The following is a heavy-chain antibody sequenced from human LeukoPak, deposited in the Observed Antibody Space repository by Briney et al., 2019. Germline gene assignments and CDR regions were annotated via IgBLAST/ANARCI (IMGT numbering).Heavy chain of an antibody. CDR3: ARVLGQARYFFDY. CDR2: IKQDGSEK. CDR1: GFTFSSYW. J-gene: IGHJ4*02. Sequence: PGGSLRLSCAASGFTFSSYWMSWVRQAPGKGLEWVANIKQDGSEKNYVDSVKGRFTISRDNAKNLVYLQMNNLRAEDTAVFYCARVLGQARYFFDYWGQGTLVTVSS. D-gene: IGHD3-9*01. V-gene: IGHV3-7*01.